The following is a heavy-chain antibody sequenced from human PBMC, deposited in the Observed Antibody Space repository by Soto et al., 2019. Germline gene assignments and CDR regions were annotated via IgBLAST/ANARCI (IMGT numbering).Heavy chain of an antibody. CDR1: GGTFSSYA. J-gene: IGHJ6*04. Sequence: QVQLVQSGAEVKKPGSSVKVSCKASGGTFSSYAISWVRQAPGQGLEWMGGIIPIPGTANYAQKFQGRVTITADESTSTAYMALSSLRSEDTAVYYCARSQGSSTSLEIYYYYYYGMDVWGKGTTVTVSS. CDR3: ARSQGSSTSLEIYYYYYYGMDV. V-gene: IGHV1-69*01. D-gene: IGHD2-2*01. CDR2: IIPIPGTA.